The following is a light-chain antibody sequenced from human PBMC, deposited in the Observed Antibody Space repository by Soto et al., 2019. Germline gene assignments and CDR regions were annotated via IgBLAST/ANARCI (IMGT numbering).Light chain of an antibody. J-gene: IGKJ1*01. Sequence: ENVLAQSPDTLSLSPGERATLSCRASQSVGNNYLNWYQQKPGQAPRLLIYGASIRATGVPDRFSGSGSGTDFTLTIARREAEDFALYYCQQSATSPRTFGQGTKVE. V-gene: IGKV3-20*01. CDR3: QQSATSPRT. CDR1: QSVGNNY. CDR2: GAS.